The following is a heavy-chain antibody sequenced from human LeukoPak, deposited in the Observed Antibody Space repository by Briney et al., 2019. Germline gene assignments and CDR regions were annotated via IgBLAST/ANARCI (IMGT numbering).Heavy chain of an antibody. CDR2: ISSSGSSI. J-gene: IGHJ4*02. Sequence: PGGSLRLSCAASGFTFSDYYMSWIRQAPGKGLEWVSYISSSGSSIYYADSVKGRFTISRDNAKNSLYLQMNSLRAEDTAVYYCAKVRVSIAVALKPDFDYWGQGTLVTVSS. CDR3: AKVRVSIAVALKPDFDY. D-gene: IGHD6-19*01. V-gene: IGHV3-11*01. CDR1: GFTFSDYY.